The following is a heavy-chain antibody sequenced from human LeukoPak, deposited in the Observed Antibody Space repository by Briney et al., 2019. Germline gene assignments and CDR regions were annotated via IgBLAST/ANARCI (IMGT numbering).Heavy chain of an antibody. CDR3: VTVGGTTYFDH. J-gene: IGHJ4*02. D-gene: IGHD1-7*01. Sequence: ASVKVSCKASGYIFTTYGISWVRQAPGQGLEWMGWISAYSGKTNYTQKLQGRVTMTTDTSTSTAYMELRSLRSDDTAVHYCVTVGGTTYFDHWGQGTLVTVSS. CDR1: GYIFTTYG. V-gene: IGHV1-18*01. CDR2: ISAYSGKT.